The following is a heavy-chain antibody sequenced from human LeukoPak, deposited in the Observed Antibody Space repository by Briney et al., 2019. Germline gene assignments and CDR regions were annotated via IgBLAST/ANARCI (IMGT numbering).Heavy chain of an antibody. CDR2: ITSSGDGT. V-gene: IGHV3-23*01. D-gene: IGHD3-22*01. J-gene: IGHJ4*02. CDR3: AKDRPNYYGSNGHYYRRDGDY. CDR1: RFTFSIYA. Sequence: LAGGSLRLSFSAPRFTFSIYAMSWVRQAPGKGLQWVSSITSSGDGTYYADSVKGRFTISRDNSENMLYLQMNSLRVEDTAVYFCAKDRPNYYGSNGHYYRRDGDYWGQGTLVTVSS.